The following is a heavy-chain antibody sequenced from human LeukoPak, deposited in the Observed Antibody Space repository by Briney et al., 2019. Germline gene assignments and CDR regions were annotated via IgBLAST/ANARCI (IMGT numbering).Heavy chain of an antibody. CDR3: TTDQATV. D-gene: IGHD4-17*01. V-gene: IGHV3-30*02. CDR1: GFTFSSYG. CDR2: IRYDGSNK. Sequence: PGGSLRLSCAASGFTFSSYGMHWVRQAPGKGLEWVAFIRYDGSNKYYADSVKGRFTISRDNSKNTLYLQMNSLKTEDTAVYYCTTDQATVWGQGTLVTVSS. J-gene: IGHJ4*02.